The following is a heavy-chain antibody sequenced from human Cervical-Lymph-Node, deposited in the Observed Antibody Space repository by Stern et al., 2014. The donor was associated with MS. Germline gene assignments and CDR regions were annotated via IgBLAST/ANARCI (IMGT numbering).Heavy chain of an antibody. CDR3: AKEGGGARYCSGGSCYSGSRYYYYGMDV. CDR1: GFTFDDYA. V-gene: IGHV3-9*01. J-gene: IGHJ6*02. Sequence: VQLVESGGGLVQPGRSLRLSCAASGFTFDDYAMHWVRQAPGKGLEWGSGISWNSGSIGYAASVKGRFTISRDNAKNSLYLQMNSLRAEDTALYYCAKEGGGARYCSGGSCYSGSRYYYYGMDVWGQGTTVTVSS. D-gene: IGHD2-15*01. CDR2: ISWNSGSI.